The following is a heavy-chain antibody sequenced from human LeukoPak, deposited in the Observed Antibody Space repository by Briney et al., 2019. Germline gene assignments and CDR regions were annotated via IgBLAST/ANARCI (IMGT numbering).Heavy chain of an antibody. D-gene: IGHD2-15*01. CDR3: ARRSGRDHYGMDV. CDR1: GGSISSSSYY. Sequence: SETLSLTCTVSGGSISSSSYYWGWIRQPPGTGLEWIGSIYYSGSTYYNPSLKSRVTISVDTSKNQFSLKLSSVTAADTAVYYCARRSGRDHYGMDVWGQGTTVTVSS. J-gene: IGHJ6*02. CDR2: IYYSGST. V-gene: IGHV4-39*01.